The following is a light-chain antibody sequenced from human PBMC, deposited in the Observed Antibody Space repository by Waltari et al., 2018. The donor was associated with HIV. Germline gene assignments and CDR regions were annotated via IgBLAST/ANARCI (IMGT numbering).Light chain of an antibody. CDR3: QSYDSNLSGSV. Sequence: QSVLTQPPSVSGAPGQRVTISCTGSSPNIGAGYDVYWYKQLPGTAPKRPIYWNNNRPSGVPDRFSCSNSGPSSPLAITGLQAEDEADYYCQSYDSNLSGSVFGGGTKLTVV. V-gene: IGLV1-40*01. J-gene: IGLJ3*02. CDR1: SPNIGAGYD. CDR2: WNN.